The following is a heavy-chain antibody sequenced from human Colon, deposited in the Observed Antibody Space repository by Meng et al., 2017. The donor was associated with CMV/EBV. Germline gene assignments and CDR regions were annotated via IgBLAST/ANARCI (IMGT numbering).Heavy chain of an antibody. J-gene: IGHJ4*02. CDR2: INANSGGT. D-gene: IGHD3-22*01. V-gene: IGHV1-2*02. Sequence: QVQVVTSGAEVKKPVDSLKVSCTASEYAFTSYNMDWVRKAPGQGLEWMGWINANSGGTNYAQKFQGRVTMTRDTSITTAYMELSRLRSDDTAVYYCARDWYPGDRRGSFDYWGQGTLVTVSS. CDR3: ARDWYPGDRRGSFDY. CDR1: EYAFTSYN.